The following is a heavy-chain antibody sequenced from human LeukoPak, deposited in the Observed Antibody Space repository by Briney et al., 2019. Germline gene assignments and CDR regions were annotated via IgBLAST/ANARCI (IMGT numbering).Heavy chain of an antibody. V-gene: IGHV1-69*04. J-gene: IGHJ5*02. CDR2: IIPILGIA. CDR1: GGTFSSYA. D-gene: IGHD3-22*01. CDR3: ARGGYDSSGYPTGNWFDP. Sequence: SVKVSCKASGGTFSSYAISWVRQAPGQGLEWMGRIIPILGIANYARKFQGRVTITADKSTSTAYMELSSLRSEDTAVYYCARGGYDSSGYPTGNWFDPWGQGTLVTVSS.